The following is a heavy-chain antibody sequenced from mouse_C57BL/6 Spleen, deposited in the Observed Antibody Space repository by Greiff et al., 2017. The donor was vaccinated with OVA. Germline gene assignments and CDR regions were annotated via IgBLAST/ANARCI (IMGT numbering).Heavy chain of an antibody. V-gene: IGHV1-22*01. Sequence: VQLKESGPELVKPGASVKMSCKASGYTFTDYNMHWVKQSHGKSLEWIGYINPNNGGTSYNQKFKGKATLTVNKSSSTAYMELRSLTSEDSAVYYCARGSYYAMDYWGQGTSVTVSS. CDR1: GYTFTDYN. CDR3: ARGSYYAMDY. J-gene: IGHJ4*01. CDR2: INPNNGGT.